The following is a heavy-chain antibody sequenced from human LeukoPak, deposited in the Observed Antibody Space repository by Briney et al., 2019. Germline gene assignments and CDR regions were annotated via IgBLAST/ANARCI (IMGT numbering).Heavy chain of an antibody. CDR1: GFTFSRYW. D-gene: IGHD4-17*01. V-gene: IGHV3-7*03. J-gene: IGHJ4*02. Sequence: GGSLRLSCAASGFTFSRYWMTWVRQAQGQGLGRVASINEDGSGKHYVDPMKGRFTIYRDNAQKSVYLEMNSLRVEDTAVYYCARAVTSTEGYWGQGTLVTVSS. CDR2: INEDGSGK. CDR3: ARAVTSTEGY.